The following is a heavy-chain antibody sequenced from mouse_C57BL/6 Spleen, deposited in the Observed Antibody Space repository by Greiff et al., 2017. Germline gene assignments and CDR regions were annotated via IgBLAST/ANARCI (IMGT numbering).Heavy chain of an antibody. D-gene: IGHD1-1*01. J-gene: IGHJ3*01. CDR3: ARAHYGSSPWFAY. Sequence: VKLVESEGGLVQPGSSMKLSCTASGFTFSDYYMAWVRQVPEKGLEWVANINYDGSSTYYLDSLKSRFIISRDNAKNNLYLQMSSLKSEDTATYNGARAHYGSSPWFAYWGRGTLVTVSA. V-gene: IGHV5-16*01. CDR2: INYDGSST. CDR1: GFTFSDYY.